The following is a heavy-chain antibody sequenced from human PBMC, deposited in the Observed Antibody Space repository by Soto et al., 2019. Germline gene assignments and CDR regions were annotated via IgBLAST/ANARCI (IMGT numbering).Heavy chain of an antibody. CDR3: ARSPITTIVVALFDY. V-gene: IGHV3-48*02. CDR1: GFTFSTYN. Sequence: EVQLVESGGGLVQPGGSLRLSCAASGFTFSTYNMNWVRQAPGKGLEWVSYISSSSSTIDYADSVKGRFIISRDNAKNSLYLQMNSLRDEDTAAYYCARSPITTIVVALFDYWGQGTLVTVSS. CDR2: ISSSSSTI. J-gene: IGHJ4*02. D-gene: IGHD3-22*01.